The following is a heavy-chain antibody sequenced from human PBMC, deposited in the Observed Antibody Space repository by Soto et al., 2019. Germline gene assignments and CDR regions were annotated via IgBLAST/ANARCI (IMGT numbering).Heavy chain of an antibody. J-gene: IGHJ3*02. V-gene: IGHV3-11*03. Sequence: QVQLLESGGGLVEPGGSLRLSCGASGFTFSDYYMNWIRPAPGKGLEWVSYIAVTSYYPHYAASVKGRFIISRDNAKGSLYLQITSLRAEDTDVYYCASAKSSGRDDAFDIWGQGTVVTVSS. CDR2: IAVTSYYP. CDR1: GFTFSDYY. D-gene: IGHD1-26*01. CDR3: ASAKSSGRDDAFDI.